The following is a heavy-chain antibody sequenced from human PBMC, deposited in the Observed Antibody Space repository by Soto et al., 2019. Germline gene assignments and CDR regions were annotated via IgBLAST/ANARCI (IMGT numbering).Heavy chain of an antibody. CDR2: ISSSGNTI. CDR1: GFTFSESS. CDR3: ARYSFGYEEV. J-gene: IGHJ6*02. D-gene: IGHD5-18*01. V-gene: IGHV3-11*01. Sequence: GRSLRLSCAASGFTFSESSKSWIRQAPGKGLEWVSYISSSGNTIYYADSVKGRFTISRDNAKNSLNLQMNSLRAEDTAVYYCARYSFGYEEVWAQGTTVTVSS.